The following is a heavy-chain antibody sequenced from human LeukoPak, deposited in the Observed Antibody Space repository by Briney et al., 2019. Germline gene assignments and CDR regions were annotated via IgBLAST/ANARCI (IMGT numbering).Heavy chain of an antibody. D-gene: IGHD1-26*01. J-gene: IGHJ4*02. CDR3: TRGPNSAGATRPWADH. CDR2: IRSKAYGGTT. V-gene: IGHV3-49*04. Sequence: GGSLRLSCTASGFTFGDYAMSWGRQAPGKGLEWVGFIRSKAYGGTTEYAASVKGRFTISRDDSKSIAYLQMNSLKTEDTAVYHCTRGPNSAGATRPWADHWGQGTLVTVSS. CDR1: GFTFGDYA.